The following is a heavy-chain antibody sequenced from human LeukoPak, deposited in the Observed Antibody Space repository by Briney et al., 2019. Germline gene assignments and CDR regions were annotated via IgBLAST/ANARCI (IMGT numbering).Heavy chain of an antibody. Sequence: GGSLRLSCAASGFTFSSYGMHWVRQAPGKGLEWVSAISGSGGSTYYADSVKGRFTISRDNSKNTLYLQMNSLRAEDTAVYYCARDRLPRGYDYWGQGTLVTVSS. D-gene: IGHD3-10*01. J-gene: IGHJ4*02. CDR1: GFTFSSYG. CDR3: ARDRLPRGYDY. V-gene: IGHV3-23*01. CDR2: ISGSGGST.